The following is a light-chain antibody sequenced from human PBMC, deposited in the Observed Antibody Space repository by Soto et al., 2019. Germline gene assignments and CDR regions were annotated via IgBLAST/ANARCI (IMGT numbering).Light chain of an antibody. CDR2: QDS. Sequence: SYELTQPPSVSVSPGQTASITCSGDKLGDKYACWYQQKPGQSPVLVIYQDSKRPSGIPERFSGSNSGNTATLTISGTQAMEEADYYCQAWDIHVVFGGGTKLTVL. V-gene: IGLV3-1*01. J-gene: IGLJ2*01. CDR3: QAWDIHVV. CDR1: KLGDKY.